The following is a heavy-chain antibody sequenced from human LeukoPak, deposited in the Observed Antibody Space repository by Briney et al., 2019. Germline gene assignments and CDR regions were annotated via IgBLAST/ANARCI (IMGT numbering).Heavy chain of an antibody. Sequence: GRSLRLSCAVSGFTVGSSYLSWVRQAPGKGLERISLIYRDDSTFYADSVKGRFFISRDNSRNTLSLQMNSLRVDDTAVYYCARVEPAASHFDHWGQGTLVTVSS. D-gene: IGHD1-1*01. CDR1: GFTVGSSY. V-gene: IGHV3-53*01. J-gene: IGHJ4*02. CDR2: IYRDDST. CDR3: ARVEPAASHFDH.